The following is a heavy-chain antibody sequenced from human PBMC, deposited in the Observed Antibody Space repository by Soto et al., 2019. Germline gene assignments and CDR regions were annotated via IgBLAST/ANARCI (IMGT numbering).Heavy chain of an antibody. V-gene: IGHV4-31*03. CDR1: GGSISSGGYY. CDR3: ASLLTDYYYYGMDV. CDR2: IYYSGST. Sequence: SETLSLTCTVSGGSISSGGYYWSWIRQHPGEGLEWIGYIYYSGSTYYNPSLKSRVTISVDTSKNQFSLKLSSVTAADTAVYYCASLLTDYYYYGMDVWGQGTTVTVSS. J-gene: IGHJ6*02. D-gene: IGHD3-9*01.